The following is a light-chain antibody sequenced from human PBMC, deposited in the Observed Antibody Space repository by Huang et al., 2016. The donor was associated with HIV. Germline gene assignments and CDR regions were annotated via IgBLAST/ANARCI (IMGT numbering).Light chain of an antibody. V-gene: IGKV1-27*01. Sequence: DIQMTQSPPSLSASQGVRVTLTCRASQDIGNFLAWVQQQPGGAPKLLIFSASTLHLGVPSRFTGRGSGTEFTLTITNLQPEDVATYYCQRYDTAPRAFGRGTKVDI. CDR2: SAS. CDR3: QRYDTAPRA. CDR1: QDIGNF. J-gene: IGKJ1*01.